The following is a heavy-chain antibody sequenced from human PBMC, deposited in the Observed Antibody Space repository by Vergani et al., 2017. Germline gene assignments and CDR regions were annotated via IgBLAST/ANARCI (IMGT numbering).Heavy chain of an antibody. CDR3: ARDRVAVATKGLTHYYYGMDV. Sequence: QVQLQESGPGLVKPSQTLSLTCTVSGGSISSGDYYWSWIRQPPGKGLEWIGYNYYSGRTYYNPSLKSRVTISVDTSKNQFSLKLRSMTAADTAVYYCARDRVAVATKGLTHYYYGMDVWGQGTTVTVSS. D-gene: IGHD6-19*01. CDR1: GGSISSGDYY. V-gene: IGHV4-30-4*01. J-gene: IGHJ6*02. CDR2: NYYSGRT.